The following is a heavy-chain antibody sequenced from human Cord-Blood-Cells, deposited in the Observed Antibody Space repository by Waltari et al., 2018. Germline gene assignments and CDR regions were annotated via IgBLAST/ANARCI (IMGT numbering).Heavy chain of an antibody. CDR3: ARPTYYDFLSGYYDAFDI. Sequence: QVQLVQSGAEVKKPGASVKVSCKASGYTFTSYGISWVRQAPGQGLEWMGWISAYNGNTNYAQKLQGRGTMTTDKSTSTAYMELRSLRSDDTAVYYGARPTYYDFLSGYYDAFDIWGQGTMVTVSS. V-gene: IGHV1-18*01. D-gene: IGHD3-3*01. CDR1: GYTFTSYG. J-gene: IGHJ3*02. CDR2: ISAYNGNT.